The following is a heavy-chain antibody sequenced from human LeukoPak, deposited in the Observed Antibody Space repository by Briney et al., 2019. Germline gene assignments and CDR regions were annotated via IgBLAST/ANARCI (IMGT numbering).Heavy chain of an antibody. CDR3: ARVEVALSQES. J-gene: IGHJ5*02. CDR1: GFTFSSYA. V-gene: IGHV3-23*01. D-gene: IGHD3-10*01. Sequence: GGSLRLSCAASGFTFSSYAMSWVRQAPGKGLEWVSAISGSGGSTYYAGSVKGRFTISRDNSKNTLYLQMNSLRAEDTAVYYCARVEVALSQESWGQGTLVTVSS. CDR2: ISGSGGST.